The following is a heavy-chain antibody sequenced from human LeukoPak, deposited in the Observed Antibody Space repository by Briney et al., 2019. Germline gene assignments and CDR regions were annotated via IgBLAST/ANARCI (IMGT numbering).Heavy chain of an antibody. CDR3: ARAQRIAAAGDYYYYMDV. D-gene: IGHD6-13*01. Sequence: GGSLRLSCAASGFTFSSYWMSWVRQAPGKGLEWVANIKQDGSEKYYVDSVKGRFTISRDNAKNSLYLQMNSLRAEDTAVYCCARAQRIAAAGDYYYYMDVWGKGPTVTVSS. CDR2: IKQDGSEK. V-gene: IGHV3-7*01. CDR1: GFTFSSYW. J-gene: IGHJ6*03.